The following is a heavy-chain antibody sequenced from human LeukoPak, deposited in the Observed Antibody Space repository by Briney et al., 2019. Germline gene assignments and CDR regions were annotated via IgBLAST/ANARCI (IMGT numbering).Heavy chain of an antibody. V-gene: IGHV1-8*01. D-gene: IGHD2-15*01. J-gene: IGHJ5*02. Sequence: ASVKVSCKASGYTFTSYDVNWVRQATGQGLEWMGWMNPNSGNTGYAQRFQGRVTMTRNTSISTAYMELSSLRSEDTVVYYCARGRYCSGGSCSNWFDPWGQGTLVTVSS. CDR2: MNPNSGNT. CDR3: ARGRYCSGGSCSNWFDP. CDR1: GYTFTSYD.